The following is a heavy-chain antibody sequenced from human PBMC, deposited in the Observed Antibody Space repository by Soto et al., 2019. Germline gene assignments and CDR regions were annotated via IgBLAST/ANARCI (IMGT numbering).Heavy chain of an antibody. CDR1: GGSISSGDYY. J-gene: IGHJ6*02. Sequence: QVQLQESGPGLVKPSQTLSLTCTVSGGSISSGDYYWSWIRQPPGKGLEWIGYIYYSGSIYYNPSLKSRFTISVDTSKNQFSLKLSSVTAADTAVYYCASAYCSSTSCYERYYYYGMDVWGQGTTVTVSS. CDR2: IYYSGSI. D-gene: IGHD2-2*01. V-gene: IGHV4-30-4*01. CDR3: ASAYCSSTSCYERYYYYGMDV.